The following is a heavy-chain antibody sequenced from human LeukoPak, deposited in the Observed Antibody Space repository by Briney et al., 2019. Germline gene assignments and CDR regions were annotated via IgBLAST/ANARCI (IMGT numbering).Heavy chain of an antibody. CDR3: AKAECTSTSCSYYLDY. J-gene: IGHJ4*02. D-gene: IGHD2-2*01. CDR1: GFSFSSYW. Sequence: GGSLRLSCVASGFSFSSYWMHWVRQAPGKGLVWVSRINSAGSSTYFADSVKGRFPISRDNSKNTLYLQMNSLRAEDTAVYYCAKAECTSTSCSYYLDYWGRGTLVTVSS. CDR2: INSAGSST. V-gene: IGHV3-74*01.